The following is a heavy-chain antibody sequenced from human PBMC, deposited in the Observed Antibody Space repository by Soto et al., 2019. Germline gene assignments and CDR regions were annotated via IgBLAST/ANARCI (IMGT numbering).Heavy chain of an antibody. CDR2: LYSDGST. D-gene: IGHD2-8*01. CDR1: GFIVSNNY. Sequence: EVQLVESGGGLIQPGGSLRLSCAASGFIVSNNYMNWVRQAPGKGLESVSVLYSDGSTYYADSVKGRFTISRDIPKNTLYLQMNSLRVEDTDLYYCATAFCTDGSSCGFDYWGQGDLVTVSS. J-gene: IGHJ4*02. V-gene: IGHV3-53*01. CDR3: ATAFCTDGSSCGFDY.